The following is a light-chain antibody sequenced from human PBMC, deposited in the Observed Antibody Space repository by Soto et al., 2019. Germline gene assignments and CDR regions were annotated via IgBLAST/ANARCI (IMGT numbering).Light chain of an antibody. CDR2: EVS. CDR1: TSDVGGYEY. V-gene: IGLV2-14*01. Sequence: QSALTQPASVSGSPGQSITISCTGTTSDVGGYEYVSWYQQHPGKAPKVIIYEVSNRPSGVSFRFSGSKSGNTASLTISGLQAEDEADYYCVAYRGSDTPGFGGGTKLTVL. J-gene: IGLJ3*02. CDR3: VAYRGSDTPG.